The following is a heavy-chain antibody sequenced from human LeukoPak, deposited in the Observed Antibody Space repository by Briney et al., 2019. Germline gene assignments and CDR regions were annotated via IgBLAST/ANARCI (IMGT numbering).Heavy chain of an antibody. CDR2: FDAENGDI. V-gene: IGHV1-24*01. J-gene: IGHJ6*02. D-gene: IGHD2-15*01. CDR3: ARFPDRETQDLVVVVAARYYFFYMDV. CDR1: GYLLRESS. Sequence: EASVKVSCKISGYLLRESSMHWVRQAPGKGLEWMGGFDAENGDIIYAQKLQGRVTMTTDTSTSTAYMELRSLRSDDTAVYYCARFPDRETQDLVVVVAARYYFFYMDVWGQGTTVTVSS.